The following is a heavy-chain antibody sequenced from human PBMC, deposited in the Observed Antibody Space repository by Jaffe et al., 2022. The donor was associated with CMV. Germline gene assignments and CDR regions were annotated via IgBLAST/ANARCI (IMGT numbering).Heavy chain of an antibody. Sequence: QVQLVESGGGLVKPGGSLRLSCAASGFTFSDYYMSWIRLAPGKGLEWVSYIGKSGTTINYADSVKGRFTISRDNAKNSLYLQMNSLRAEDTAVYYCVRDWDGNNFFYFDYWGQGTLVTVSS. CDR1: GFTFSDYY. CDR3: VRDWDGNNFFYFDY. CDR2: IGKSGTTI. J-gene: IGHJ4*02. V-gene: IGHV3-11*01. D-gene: IGHD3-3*01.